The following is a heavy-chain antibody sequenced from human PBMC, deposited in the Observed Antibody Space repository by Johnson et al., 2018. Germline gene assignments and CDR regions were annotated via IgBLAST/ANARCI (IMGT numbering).Heavy chain of an antibody. CDR3: ARDKPDMVSETNYYYYAMDV. V-gene: IGHV3-33*01. Sequence: QVQLVQSGGGVVQPGRSLRLSCAASGFAFSNYVMHWVRQAPGKGLEWVAIIWYDGSKKFYEGSVKGRFTNSRDNSKNTVYLQVNSLRAENTAVYYCARDKPDMVSETNYYYYAMDVWGQGTTVTVSS. D-gene: IGHD1-14*01. J-gene: IGHJ6*02. CDR2: IWYDGSKK. CDR1: GFAFSNYV.